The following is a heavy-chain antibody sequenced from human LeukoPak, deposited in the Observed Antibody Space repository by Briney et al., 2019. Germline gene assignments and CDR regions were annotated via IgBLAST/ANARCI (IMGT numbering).Heavy chain of an antibody. Sequence: SGGSLRLSCAASGFTFTDFYMNWVRQAPGKGLEWVSWISPTSSYMYYADSVKGRFTISRDNAKNSLYLQMNSLRAEDTAVYYCARYRAAKLDYWGQGTLVTVSS. J-gene: IGHJ4*02. CDR1: GFTFTDFY. CDR3: ARYRAAKLDY. CDR2: ISPTSSYM. D-gene: IGHD2-15*01. V-gene: IGHV3-21*01.